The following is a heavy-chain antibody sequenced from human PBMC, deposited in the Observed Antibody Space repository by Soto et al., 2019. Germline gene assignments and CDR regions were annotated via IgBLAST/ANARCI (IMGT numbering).Heavy chain of an antibody. Sequence: SVKVSSKASGNTVPNYAIHWVRQAPGQRLEWMGWINGGNGNTYYSEHFQGRVTFTRDTSAGTVYMQLSSLTSEDTAVYYCARETSHSSGYLSEYCYGMDVWGQGTTVTVPS. CDR1: GNTVPNYA. D-gene: IGHD6-19*01. CDR3: ARETSHSSGYLSEYCYGMDV. J-gene: IGHJ6*02. CDR2: INGGNGNT. V-gene: IGHV1-3*01.